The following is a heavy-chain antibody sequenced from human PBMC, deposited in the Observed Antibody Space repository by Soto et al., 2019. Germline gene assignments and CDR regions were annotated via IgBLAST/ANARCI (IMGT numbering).Heavy chain of an antibody. D-gene: IGHD3-3*01. CDR1: GYSFSSYG. CDR2: ISGYNGDT. V-gene: IGHV1-18*04. Sequence: ASVKVSCKTTGYSFSSYGINWLRQAPGQGLEWMGWISGYNGDTNYAQNFQGRLTMTTDTLTTTAYMDLASLRSDDTAVYFCARDRLPGTGYSDFWGAGSRLFDPWR. J-gene: IGHJ5*02. CDR3: ARDRLPGTGYSDFWGAGSRLFDP.